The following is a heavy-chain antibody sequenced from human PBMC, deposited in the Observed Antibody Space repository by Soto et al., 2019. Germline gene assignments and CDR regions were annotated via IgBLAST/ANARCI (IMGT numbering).Heavy chain of an antibody. V-gene: IGHV5-51*01. Sequence: PAESLKISCKGSGYSFTSYWIGWVRQMPGKGLECMGIIYPGDSDTRYSPSFQGQVTISADKSISTAYLQWSSLKASDTAMYYCARTAAAGKYYYGMDVWGQGTTVTLSS. CDR3: ARTAAAGKYYYGMDV. CDR1: GYSFTSYW. J-gene: IGHJ6*02. CDR2: IYPGDSDT. D-gene: IGHD6-13*01.